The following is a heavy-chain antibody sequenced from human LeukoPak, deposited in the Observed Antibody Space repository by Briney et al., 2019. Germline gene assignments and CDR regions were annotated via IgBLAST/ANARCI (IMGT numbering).Heavy chain of an antibody. CDR1: GFTFSSYS. V-gene: IGHV3-48*01. J-gene: IGHJ4*02. D-gene: IGHD5-12*01. CDR2: ISDSSHAI. CDR3: ARNENSGWGYFDY. Sequence: GGSLRLSCAASGFTFSSYSMIWVRQAPGKGLEWVSYISDSSHAIYHADSVKGRFTISRDNAKDTLYLQMNSLRAEDTAVYYCARNENSGWGYFDYWGQGTLVTVSS.